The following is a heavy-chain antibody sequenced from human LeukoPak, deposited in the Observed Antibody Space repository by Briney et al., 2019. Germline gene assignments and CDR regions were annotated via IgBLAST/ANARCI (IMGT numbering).Heavy chain of an antibody. CDR1: GFTVSSNY. Sequence: GGSLRLSCAASGFTVSSNYMSWVRQAPGKGLEWVSVIYSGGSTYYADSVKGRFTISRDNSKNTLYLQMNSLRAEDTAVYYCVSSDSSSYYFFDYWGQGTLVTVSS. J-gene: IGHJ4*02. CDR3: VSSDSSSYYFFDY. V-gene: IGHV3-66*01. CDR2: IYSGGST. D-gene: IGHD3-22*01.